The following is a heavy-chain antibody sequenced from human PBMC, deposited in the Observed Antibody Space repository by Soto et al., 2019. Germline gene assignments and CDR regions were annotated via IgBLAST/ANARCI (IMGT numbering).Heavy chain of an antibody. CDR2: ISYDGSNK. CDR1: GFSFSNYG. V-gene: IGHV3-30*18. Sequence: QVQLVESGGGVVQPGRSLRLSCAASGFSFSNYGMHWVRQAPGKGLEWVAVISYDGSNKYYADSVKGRLTISRDNSKNTLYLQMNSLTAEDTAVYYCVKSGASIMITFGGVIARPDYWGQGTMVIVSS. J-gene: IGHJ4*02. CDR3: VKSGASIMITFGGVIARPDY. D-gene: IGHD3-16*02.